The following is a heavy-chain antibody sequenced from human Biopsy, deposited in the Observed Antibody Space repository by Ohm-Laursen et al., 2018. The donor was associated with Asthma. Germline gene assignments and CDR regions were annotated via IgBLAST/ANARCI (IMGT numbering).Heavy chain of an antibody. CDR2: IYSGGTS. D-gene: IGHD6-19*01. Sequence: GSLRLSCAASGFAVSRDYMFGVRQAPGKGLEWVSVIYSGGTSHTADSVRGRFTISRDFSKNTLHLQMHSLRVEDTAVYYCARGDSSGWSHYYFDYWGQGTLVTVSS. CDR3: ARGDSSGWSHYYFDY. J-gene: IGHJ4*02. V-gene: IGHV3-53*01. CDR1: GFAVSRDY.